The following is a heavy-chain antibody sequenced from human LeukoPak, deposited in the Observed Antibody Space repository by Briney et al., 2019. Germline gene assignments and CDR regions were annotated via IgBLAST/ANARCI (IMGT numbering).Heavy chain of an antibody. D-gene: IGHD3-10*01. Sequence: ASVRVSCKDSGYRFTSYGINWVRQAPGQGLEWMGWISAYNGNTNFVQKFQGRVTMTTDTSTTTAHMELRSLTSDDTAVYYCARGIMIRGVIDFEIWGQGTPVIVSS. CDR2: ISAYNGNT. V-gene: IGHV1-18*01. CDR3: ARGIMIRGVIDFEI. J-gene: IGHJ4*02. CDR1: GYRFTSYG.